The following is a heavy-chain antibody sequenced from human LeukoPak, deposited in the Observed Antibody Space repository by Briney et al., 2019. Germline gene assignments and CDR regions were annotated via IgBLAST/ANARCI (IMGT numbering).Heavy chain of an antibody. CDR3: ARVRAGAFDY. V-gene: IGHV3-48*03. J-gene: IGHJ4*02. Sequence: GGSLRLSCAASGFTFSSFEFNWVRQAPGKGLEWVSYISSSGSTIYYADSVKGRFTISRDDAKSSLYLQMNSLRAEDTAVYYCARVRAGAFDYWGQGTLVTVSS. CDR2: ISSSGSTI. CDR1: GFTFSSFE. D-gene: IGHD4/OR15-4a*01.